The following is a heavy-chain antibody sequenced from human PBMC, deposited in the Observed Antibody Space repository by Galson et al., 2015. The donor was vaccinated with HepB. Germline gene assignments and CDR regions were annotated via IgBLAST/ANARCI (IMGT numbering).Heavy chain of an antibody. D-gene: IGHD4-11*01. CDR1: DGSLTNYY. CDR3: ARHLFRYSNGWNFDY. CDR2: IYYSGGT. J-gene: IGHJ4*02. Sequence: QVQLQESGPGLVKPSETLSLPCTVSDGSLTNYYWSWIRQPPGKGLEWIGCIYYSGGTNYNPPRRSRVTMSVDMTKKQFSLKLSSGTAADTAVYYCARHLFRYSNGWNFDYWGQGNMVTVSS. V-gene: IGHV4-59*08.